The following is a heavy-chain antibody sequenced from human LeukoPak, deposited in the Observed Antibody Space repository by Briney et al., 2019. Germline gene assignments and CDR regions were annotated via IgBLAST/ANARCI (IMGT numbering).Heavy chain of an antibody. CDR1: GFTFSSYS. Sequence: GGSLRLSCAASGFTFSSYSMNWVRQAPGKGLEWVSSISSSSSYIYYADPVKGRFTISRDNAKNSLYLQMNSLRAEDTAVYYCARDPSGYYFRFDYWGQGTLFTVSS. J-gene: IGHJ4*02. V-gene: IGHV3-21*01. D-gene: IGHD3-22*01. CDR2: ISSSSSYI. CDR3: ARDPSGYYFRFDY.